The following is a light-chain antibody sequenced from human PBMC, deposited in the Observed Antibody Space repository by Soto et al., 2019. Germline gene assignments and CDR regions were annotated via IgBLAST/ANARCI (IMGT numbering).Light chain of an antibody. Sequence: QSALTQPASVSGSPGQSITISCTGTSSDVGGYNYVSWYQQHPAKAPKLIIYAVSNRPSGVSHRFSGSKSGNTASLAISGLQAEDEAEYYCSSYTSSTSVAFGGGTNLTVL. CDR2: AVS. CDR3: SSYTSSTSVA. J-gene: IGLJ2*01. V-gene: IGLV2-14*01. CDR1: SSDVGGYNY.